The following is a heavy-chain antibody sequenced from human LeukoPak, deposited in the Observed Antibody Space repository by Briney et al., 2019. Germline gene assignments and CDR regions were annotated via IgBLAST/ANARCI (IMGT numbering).Heavy chain of an antibody. Sequence: PSETLSLTCTVSGGSISSYYWSWIRQPPGKGLEWIGYIYYSGSTNYNPSLKSRVTISVDTSKNQFSLKLSSVTAADTAVYYCAREAVAGMGYYFDYWGQGTLVTVSS. CDR1: GGSISSYY. J-gene: IGHJ4*02. CDR3: AREAVAGMGYYFDY. D-gene: IGHD6-19*01. V-gene: IGHV4-59*01. CDR2: IYYSGST.